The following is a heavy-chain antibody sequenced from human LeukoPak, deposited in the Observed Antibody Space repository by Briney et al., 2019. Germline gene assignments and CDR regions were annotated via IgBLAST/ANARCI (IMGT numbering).Heavy chain of an antibody. CDR2: INSDGSST. J-gene: IGHJ6*02. CDR3: ARDATRIAAAGTSGGYYYGMDV. Sequence: GGSLRLSCAASGFTFSSYWMHWVRQAPGKGLVWVSRINSDGSSTSYADSVKGRFAISRDNAKNTLYLQMNSLRAEDTAVYYCARDATRIAAAGTSGGYYYGMDVWGQGTTVTVSS. CDR1: GFTFSSYW. D-gene: IGHD6-13*01. V-gene: IGHV3-74*01.